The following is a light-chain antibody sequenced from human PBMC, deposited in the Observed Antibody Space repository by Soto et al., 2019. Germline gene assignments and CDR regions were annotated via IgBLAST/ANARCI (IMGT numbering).Light chain of an antibody. V-gene: IGLV2-14*03. CDR2: DVN. CDR1: SSDIGAYNY. Sequence: QSVLTQPASVSGSPGQSITISCTGTSSDIGAYNYVSWYQQHPGKAPKLMIYDVNIRPSGVSNRFSGSKSGNTASLTISGRQAEDEADYYCTSWTTSTTMIFGGGTKLTVL. J-gene: IGLJ2*01. CDR3: TSWTTSTTMI.